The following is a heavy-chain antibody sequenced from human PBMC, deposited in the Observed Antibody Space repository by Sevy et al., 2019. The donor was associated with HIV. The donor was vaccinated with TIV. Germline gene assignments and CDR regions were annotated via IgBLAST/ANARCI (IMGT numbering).Heavy chain of an antibody. D-gene: IGHD2-2*01. CDR3: ARDRGAVVVVPAAMI. J-gene: IGHJ4*02. V-gene: IGHV3-30*04. CDR1: GFTFSSYA. CDR2: ISYDGSDK. Sequence: GGSLRLSCAASGFTFSSYAMPWVRQAPGKGLEWVTVISYDGSDKYYADSVKGRFTISRDNSKNTLYLQMNSLRTEDTAVYYCARDRGAVVVVPAAMIWGQGTLVTVSS.